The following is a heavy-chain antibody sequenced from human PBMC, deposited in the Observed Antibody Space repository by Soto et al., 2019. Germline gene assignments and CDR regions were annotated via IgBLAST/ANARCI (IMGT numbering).Heavy chain of an antibody. CDR2: IKPDGGEQ. D-gene: IGHD6-19*01. J-gene: IGHJ4*02. CDR3: ARLHAIAVTGKPQDY. Sequence: EVHLVESGGGLVQPGGSLSVSCAVSGFTFSAYSMNWVRQAPGKGLEWVANIKPDGGEQYYVASVRGRFTISRDNAKNSVSLQMNSLRPEDTAVYYCARLHAIAVTGKPQDYWGQGILVTVYS. CDR1: GFTFSAYS. V-gene: IGHV3-7*05.